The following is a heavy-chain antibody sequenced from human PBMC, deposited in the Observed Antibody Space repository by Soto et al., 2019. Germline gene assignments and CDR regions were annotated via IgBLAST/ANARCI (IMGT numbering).Heavy chain of an antibody. CDR3: TSPNYYDSSGYYYVDY. V-gene: IGHV3-73*01. CDR2: IRSKANSYAT. D-gene: IGHD3-22*01. CDR1: GFTFSGSA. J-gene: IGHJ4*02. Sequence: PGGSLRLSCAASGFTFSGSAMHWVRQASGKGLEWVGRIRSKANSYATAYAASVKGRFTISRDDSKNTAYLQMNSLKTEDTAVYYCTSPNYYDSSGYYYVDYWGQGTLVTVSS.